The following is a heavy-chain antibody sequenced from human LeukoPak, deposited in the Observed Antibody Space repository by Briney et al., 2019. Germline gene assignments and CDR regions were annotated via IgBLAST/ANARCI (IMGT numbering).Heavy chain of an antibody. J-gene: IGHJ6*02. CDR1: GYTFTSYD. Sequence: ASVKVSCKAPGYTFTSYDINWVRQATGQGLEWMGWMNPNSGNTGYAQKFQGRVTMTRNTSISTAYMELSSLRSEDTAVYYCARWVTTSYYYYYGMDVWGQGTTVTVSS. CDR3: ARWVTTSYYYYYGMDV. CDR2: MNPNSGNT. D-gene: IGHD1-1*01. V-gene: IGHV1-8*01.